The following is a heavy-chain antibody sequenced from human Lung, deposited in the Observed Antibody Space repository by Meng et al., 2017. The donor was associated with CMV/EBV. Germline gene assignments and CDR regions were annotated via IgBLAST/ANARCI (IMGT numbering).Heavy chain of an antibody. J-gene: IGHJ4*02. CDR2: MYYSANT. Sequence: SETLSLTCTVSGDSITSSSYYWGWIRQPPGKGLEWIGSMYYSANTYYNPSLKSRVTISVDTSQNQFSLTLTSVTAADTAVYYCAFSSGADYGSGSRAYWGQGNXVNVDS. D-gene: IGHD3-10*01. V-gene: IGHV4-39*01. CDR1: GDSITSSSYY. CDR3: AFSSGADYGSGSRAY.